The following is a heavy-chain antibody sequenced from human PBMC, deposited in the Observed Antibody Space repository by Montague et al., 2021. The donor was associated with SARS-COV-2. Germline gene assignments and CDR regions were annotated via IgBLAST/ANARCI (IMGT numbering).Heavy chain of an antibody. Sequence: SDTLSLSCTVSGGSISGYYRSWIRQPPGKGLEWIGYIYYSRSTKYNPFLESRVTVSVDRSKNQVSLKLSSVTAADTAVYYCARLLRSCTNGVCRTYYYYAMDVWGQGTTVTVSS. J-gene: IGHJ6*02. CDR2: IYYSRST. V-gene: IGHV4-59*07. CDR3: ARLLRSCTNGVCRTYYYYAMDV. D-gene: IGHD2-8*01. CDR1: GGSISGYY.